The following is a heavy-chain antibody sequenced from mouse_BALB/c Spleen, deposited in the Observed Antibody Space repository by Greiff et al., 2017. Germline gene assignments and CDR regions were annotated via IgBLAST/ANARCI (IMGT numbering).Heavy chain of an antibody. Sequence: EVQLQESGPGLVKPSQSLSLTCSVTGYSITSGYYWNWIRQFPGNKLEWMGYISYDGSNNYNPSLKNRISITRDTSKNQFFLKLNSVTTEDTATYYCARARWDDYFDYWGQGTTLTVSS. CDR2: ISYDGSN. J-gene: IGHJ2*01. CDR3: ARARWDDYFDY. V-gene: IGHV3-6*02. D-gene: IGHD4-1*01. CDR1: GYSITSGYY.